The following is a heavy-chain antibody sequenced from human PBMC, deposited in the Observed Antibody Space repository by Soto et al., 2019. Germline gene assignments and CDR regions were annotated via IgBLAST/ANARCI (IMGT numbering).Heavy chain of an antibody. J-gene: IGHJ6*02. D-gene: IGHD5-18*01. CDR1: GVSINSGDYY. Sequence: QVQLQESGPGLVKPSQTLSLTCTVSGVSINSGDYYWTWIRQHPGKGLEWIGYIYYSGSTFHNPSLQSRVTISVDTSKNQFSLKVSSVTAADTAVYYCAREGYRYNGMDVWGQGTTVPVPS. CDR3: AREGYRYNGMDV. V-gene: IGHV4-31*03. CDR2: IYYSGST.